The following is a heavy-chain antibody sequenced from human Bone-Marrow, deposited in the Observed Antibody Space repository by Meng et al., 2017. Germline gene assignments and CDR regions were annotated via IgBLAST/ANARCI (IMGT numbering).Heavy chain of an antibody. Sequence: GESLKISCAASGFTFSSYAMSWVRQAPGKGLEWVSAIRAGGSSTYYADSVKGRFTISRDNSKNTLYLQMNSLRAEDTAVYYCARVSYGDYAFDYWGQGTLVTVSS. V-gene: IGHV3-23*01. D-gene: IGHD4-17*01. CDR2: IRAGGSST. J-gene: IGHJ4*02. CDR1: GFTFSSYA. CDR3: ARVSYGDYAFDY.